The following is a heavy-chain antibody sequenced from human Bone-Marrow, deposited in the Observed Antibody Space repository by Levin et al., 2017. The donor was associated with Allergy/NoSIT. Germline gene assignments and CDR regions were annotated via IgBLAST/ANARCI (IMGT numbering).Heavy chain of an antibody. V-gene: IGHV3-23*01. D-gene: IGHD1-1*01. CDR1: GFTFSSAA. CDR3: AKDIQLTY. Sequence: GSLKISCATSGFTFSSAAMSWVRQAPGKGLEWVSLISASGANTYYADSVKGRFYISRDSSKNTLYLQMNSLRADDSAVYYCAKDIQLTYWGQGTLVTVSS. CDR2: ISASGANT. J-gene: IGHJ4*02.